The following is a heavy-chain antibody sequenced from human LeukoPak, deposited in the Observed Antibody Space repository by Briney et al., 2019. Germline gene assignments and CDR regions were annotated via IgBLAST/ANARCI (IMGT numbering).Heavy chain of an antibody. J-gene: IGHJ4*02. CDR2: ISGSGGST. V-gene: IGHV3-23*01. CDR1: GFTFSSYA. D-gene: IGHD3-22*01. Sequence: GGSLRLSCAASGFTFSSYAMSWVRQAPGKGLEWVSAISGSGGSTYYADSVKGRFTISRDNSKNTLYLQMNSLRAEDTAVYYCAKGHSYYDSSGYYLYWGQGTLVTVSS. CDR3: AKGHSYYDSSGYYLY.